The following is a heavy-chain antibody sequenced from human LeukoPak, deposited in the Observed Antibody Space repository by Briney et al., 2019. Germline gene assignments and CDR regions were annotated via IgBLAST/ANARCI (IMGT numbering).Heavy chain of an antibody. CDR2: INPNSGGT. V-gene: IGHV1-2*02. Sequence: ASVKVSCKASGYTFTGYYMHWVRQAPGQGLEWMGWINPNSGGTNYAQKFQGRVTMTRDTSISTAYMELSRLRSDDTAVYYCARDIVVVPAAIRGNYYYYMDVWGKGTTVTVSS. J-gene: IGHJ6*03. CDR3: ARDIVVVPAAIRGNYYYYMDV. CDR1: GYTFTGYY. D-gene: IGHD2-2*02.